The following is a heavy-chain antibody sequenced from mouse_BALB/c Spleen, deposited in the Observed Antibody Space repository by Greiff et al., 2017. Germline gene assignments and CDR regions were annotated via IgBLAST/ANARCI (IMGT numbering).Heavy chain of an antibody. J-gene: IGHJ4*01. D-gene: IGHD1-1*01. CDR3: ARTTTVARYAMDY. Sequence: EVQLVESGGGLVKPGGSLKLSCAASGFTFSSFGMHWVRQAPEKGLEWVAYISSGSSTIYYADTVKGRFTISRDNPKNTLFLQMTSLRSEDTAMYYCARTTTVARYAMDYWGQGTSVTVSS. V-gene: IGHV5-17*02. CDR2: ISSGSSTI. CDR1: GFTFSSFG.